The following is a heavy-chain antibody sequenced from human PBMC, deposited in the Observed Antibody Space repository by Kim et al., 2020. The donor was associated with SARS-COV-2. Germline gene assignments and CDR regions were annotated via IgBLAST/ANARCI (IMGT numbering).Heavy chain of an antibody. Sequence: GGSLRLSCAASGFTFSSYWMHWVRQAPGKGLVWVSRINSDGSSTSYADSVKGRFTISRDNAKNTLYLQMNSLRAEDTAVYYCARDPRQPFIAVAGFDYWGQGTLVTVSS. CDR1: GFTFSSYW. V-gene: IGHV3-74*01. CDR2: INSDGSST. J-gene: IGHJ4*02. D-gene: IGHD6-19*01. CDR3: ARDPRQPFIAVAGFDY.